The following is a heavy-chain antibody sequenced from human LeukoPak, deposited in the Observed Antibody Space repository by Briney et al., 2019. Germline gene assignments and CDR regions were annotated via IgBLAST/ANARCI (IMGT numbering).Heavy chain of an antibody. CDR1: GFTFSSYE. J-gene: IGHJ4*02. V-gene: IGHV3-48*03. CDR3: ARRFDH. Sequence: GGSLRLSCAASGFTFSSYEMNRVRQAPGKGLEWVSYFTGSGDTIYYADSVKGRFTISRDTAKNSLYLQMNSLRAEDTAVYYCARRFDHWGQGTLVTVSS. CDR2: FTGSGDTI.